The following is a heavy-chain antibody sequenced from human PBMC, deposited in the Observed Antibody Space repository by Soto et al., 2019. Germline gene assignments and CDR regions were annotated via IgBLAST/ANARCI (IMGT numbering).Heavy chain of an antibody. CDR2: IKSKTDGGTT. Sequence: GGSLRLSCAASGFTFSNAWMSWVRQAPGKGLEWVGRIKSKTDGGTTDHAAPVKGRFTISRDDSKNTLYLQMNSLKTEDTAVYYCTTGRPGYSSGWYGGTDYWGQGTMVTVYS. CDR3: TTGRPGYSSGWYGGTDY. CDR1: GFTFSNAW. D-gene: IGHD6-19*01. V-gene: IGHV3-15*01. J-gene: IGHJ4*02.